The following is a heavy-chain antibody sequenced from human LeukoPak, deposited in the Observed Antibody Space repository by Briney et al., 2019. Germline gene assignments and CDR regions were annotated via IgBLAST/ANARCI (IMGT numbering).Heavy chain of an antibody. V-gene: IGHV3-74*01. J-gene: IGHJ4*02. CDR3: VREDNWNTFDY. CDR1: GFTFRSYW. Sequence: GGSLRLSCEGSGFTFRSYWMHWVRQAPGKGLVWVSRINADGSGTTYADAVKGRFTISRDNRKNTQYLQMNSLRSEDTAVYYCVREDNWNTFDYWGQGTLVTVSS. D-gene: IGHD1-1*01. CDR2: INADGSGT.